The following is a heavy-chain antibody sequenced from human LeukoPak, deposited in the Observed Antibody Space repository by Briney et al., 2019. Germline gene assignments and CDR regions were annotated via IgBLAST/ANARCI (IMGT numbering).Heavy chain of an antibody. CDR2: ISYDGSNK. J-gene: IGHJ3*02. CDR3: AKDARSFMLLDAFDI. CDR1: GFTFSSYG. V-gene: IGHV3-30*18. D-gene: IGHD2-8*01. Sequence: GGSLRLSCAASGFTFSSYGMHWVRQAPGKGLEWVAVISYDGSNKYYADSVKGRFTISRDNSKNTLYLQMNSLRAEDTAVYYCAKDARSFMLLDAFDIWGQGTMVTVSS.